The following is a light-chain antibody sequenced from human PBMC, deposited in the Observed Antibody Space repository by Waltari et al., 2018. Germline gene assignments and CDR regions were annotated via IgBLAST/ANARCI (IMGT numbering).Light chain of an antibody. J-gene: IGLJ1*01. V-gene: IGLV1-40*01. CDR2: GNN. Sequence: QSVLTQPPSVSGAPGQRVTISCTGSTSNIGAVYDVHWYQQLPGTAPELLIFGNNNRPSGVPDRFSGYKSGTSAYLAITGLQAEDEADYYGQSYDSSLSGYVFGTGTKVTVL. CDR3: QSYDSSLSGYV. CDR1: TSNIGAVYD.